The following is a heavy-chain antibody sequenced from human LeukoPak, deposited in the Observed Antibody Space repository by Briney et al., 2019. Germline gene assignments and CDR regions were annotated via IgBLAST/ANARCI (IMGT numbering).Heavy chain of an antibody. D-gene: IGHD3-3*01. CDR3: ARDLSITIFGVEGNAFDI. J-gene: IGHJ3*02. V-gene: IGHV3-11*04. CDR2: ISSSGSTI. CDR1: GFTFSDYY. Sequence: GGSLRLSCAASGFTFSDYYMSWIRQAPGKGLEWVSYISSSGSTIYYADSVKGRFTISRDNAKNSLYLQMNSLRAEDTAVYYCARDLSITIFGVEGNAFDIWGQGTMVTVSS.